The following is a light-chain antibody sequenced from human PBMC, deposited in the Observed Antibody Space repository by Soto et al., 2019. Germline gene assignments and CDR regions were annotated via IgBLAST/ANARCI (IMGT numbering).Light chain of an antibody. CDR1: QSVSSN. CDR3: QQYNNWPSFT. V-gene: IGKV3-15*01. J-gene: IGKJ3*01. CDR2: GAS. Sequence: EIVMTQSPATLSVSPGERATLSCRASQSVSSNLAWYQQKPGQAPRLLIYGASTRATGIPARFSGSGSGKEFTLTISSLQSEDFAVYYCQQYNNWPSFTFGPGTKVDIK.